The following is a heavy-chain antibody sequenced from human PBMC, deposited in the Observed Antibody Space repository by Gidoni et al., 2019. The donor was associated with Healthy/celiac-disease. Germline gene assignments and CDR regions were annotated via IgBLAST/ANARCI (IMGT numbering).Heavy chain of an antibody. Sequence: QVQLVESGGGVVQPGRSLRLSCAASGFTFSSYGMHWVRQAPGKGLEWVAVIWYDGSNKYYADSVKGRFTISRDNSKNTLYLQMNSLRAEDTAVYYCARDQKDKVRGVIRYYFDYWGQGTLVTVSS. CDR1: GFTFSSYG. CDR2: IWYDGSNK. V-gene: IGHV3-33*01. D-gene: IGHD3-10*01. CDR3: ARDQKDKVRGVIRYYFDY. J-gene: IGHJ4*02.